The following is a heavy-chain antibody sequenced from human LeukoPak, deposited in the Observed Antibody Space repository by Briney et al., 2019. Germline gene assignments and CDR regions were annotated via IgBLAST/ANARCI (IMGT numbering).Heavy chain of an antibody. CDR2: IYSGGST. CDR1: GFTVSSNY. D-gene: IGHD6-19*01. Sequence: GGSLRLSCAASGFTVSSNYMSWVRQAPGKGLEWVSVIYSGGSTYYADSVKGRFTISRDNSKNTLYLQMNRLRAEDTAVYYCARGSRSSGWFAYWGQGTLVTVSS. CDR3: ARGSRSSGWFAY. V-gene: IGHV3-53*01. J-gene: IGHJ4*02.